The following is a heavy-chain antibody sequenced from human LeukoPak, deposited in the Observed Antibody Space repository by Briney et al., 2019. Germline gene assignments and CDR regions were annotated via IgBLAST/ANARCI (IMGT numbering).Heavy chain of an antibody. D-gene: IGHD3-9*01. Sequence: SETLSLTCSVSVGSISGYYWSWIRLPPGKGLEWIGYIHASGSTHYNSSLKSRVTILLDTSKNQFSLEVISLTAADTAVYYCARRFFDQDFFDFWGQGTLVTVSS. CDR2: IHASGST. J-gene: IGHJ4*02. CDR1: VGSISGYY. V-gene: IGHV4-4*09. CDR3: ARRFFDQDFFDF.